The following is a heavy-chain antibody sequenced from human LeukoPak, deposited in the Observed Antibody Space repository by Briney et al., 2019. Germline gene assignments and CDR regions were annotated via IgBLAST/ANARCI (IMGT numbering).Heavy chain of an antibody. D-gene: IGHD4-17*01. CDR1: GFTFSGHV. J-gene: IGHJ3*02. Sequence: GGSLRLSCAASGFTFSGHVMSWVRQAPGKGLEWVSGITTAAGSYYRDSVEGRFTTSRDNSKNILYLQMNSLRAEDTAIYYCGKVVTTWAFDIWGQGTMVTVSS. CDR2: ITTAAGS. CDR3: GKVVTTWAFDI. V-gene: IGHV3-23*01.